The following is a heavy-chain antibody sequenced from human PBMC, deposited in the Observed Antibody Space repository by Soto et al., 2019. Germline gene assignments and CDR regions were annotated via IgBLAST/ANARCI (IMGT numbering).Heavy chain of an antibody. V-gene: IGHV3-9*01. Sequence: EVQLLESGGGLAQPGGSLRLSCAASGFTFSSYAMSWVRQAPGKGLEWVSGISWNSGNIVYADSVKGRFTISRDNAKNSLYLQMNSLRAEDTALYYCAKDQKIGTAYYYYAMDAWGQGTTVTVSS. CDR3: AKDQKIGTAYYYYAMDA. CDR1: GFTFSSYA. J-gene: IGHJ6*02. CDR2: ISWNSGNI.